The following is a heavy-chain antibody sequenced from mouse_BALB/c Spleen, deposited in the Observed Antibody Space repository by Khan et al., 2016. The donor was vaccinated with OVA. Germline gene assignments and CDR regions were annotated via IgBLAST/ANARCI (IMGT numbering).Heavy chain of an antibody. CDR3: ARNSYMYDFTY. CDR1: GFSLTTYG. J-gene: IGHJ3*01. Sequence: VQLVESGPGLVQPSQSLSVTCTVSGFSLTTYGIHWVRQSPGKGLEWLGVIWSGGTTDYNAAFISRLNIPKDNSKSQVFFKMNSLQPDDTAIYYCARNSYMYDFTYWGQGTLVTVSA. D-gene: IGHD2-14*01. V-gene: IGHV2-4-1*01. CDR2: IWSGGTT.